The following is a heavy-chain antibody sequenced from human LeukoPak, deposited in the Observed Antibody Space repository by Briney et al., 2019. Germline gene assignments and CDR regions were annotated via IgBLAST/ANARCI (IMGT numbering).Heavy chain of an antibody. CDR1: RFTFDDYA. D-gene: IGHD3-10*01. Sequence: GGSLRLSCAASRFTFDDYAMHWVRQAPGKGLEWVSLISWDGGSTYYADSVKGRFTISRDNSKNTLYLQMKTLRSEDTAVYYCGYYNSGSYSTPDSWGQGTQVTVSS. V-gene: IGHV3-43*01. CDR3: GYYNSGSYSTPDS. CDR2: ISWDGGST. J-gene: IGHJ5*01.